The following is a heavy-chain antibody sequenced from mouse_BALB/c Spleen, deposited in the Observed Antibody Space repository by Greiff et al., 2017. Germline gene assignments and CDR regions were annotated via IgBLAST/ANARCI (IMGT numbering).Heavy chain of an antibody. V-gene: IGHV1-7*01. CDR2: INPSTGYT. D-gene: IGHD2-2*01. J-gene: IGHJ3*01. CDR1: GYTFTSYW. CDR3: ARPGYDVGFAY. Sequence: QVQLQQSGAELAKPGASVKMSCKASGYTFTSYWMHWVKQRPGQGLEWIGYINPSTGYTEYNQKFRDKATLTADKSSSTAYMQLSSLTSEDSAVYYCARPGYDVGFAYWGQGTLVTVSA.